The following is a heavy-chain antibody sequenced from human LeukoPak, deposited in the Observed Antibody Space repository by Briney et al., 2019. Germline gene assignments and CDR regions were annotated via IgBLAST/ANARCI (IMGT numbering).Heavy chain of an antibody. CDR3: ARDVRSCSGGSCYPPNWFDP. D-gene: IGHD2-15*01. Sequence: GASVKVSCKASGYTFTGYCMHWVRQAPGQGLEWMGRINPNSGGTNYAQKFQGRVTMTRDTSISTAYMELSRLRSDDTAVYYCARDVRSCSGGSCYPPNWFDPWGQGTLVTVSS. CDR2: INPNSGGT. CDR1: GYTFTGYC. J-gene: IGHJ5*02. V-gene: IGHV1-2*06.